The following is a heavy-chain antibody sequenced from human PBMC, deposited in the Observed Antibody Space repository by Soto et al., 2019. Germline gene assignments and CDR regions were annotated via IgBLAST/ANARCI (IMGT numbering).Heavy chain of an antibody. CDR2: INPNSGVT. CDR3: GRGGAVAGTE. D-gene: IGHD6-19*01. CDR1: GYTFTAYY. J-gene: IGHJ4*02. Sequence: QVQLVQSGAEVEKPGASVKVSCKASGYTFTAYYVHWVRQAPGQGLEGMGWINPNSGVTNYAHKFQGRVTMTRDTSISTAYMELSRLRSDDTAVYYCGRGGAVAGTEWGQGTLVTVSS. V-gene: IGHV1-2*02.